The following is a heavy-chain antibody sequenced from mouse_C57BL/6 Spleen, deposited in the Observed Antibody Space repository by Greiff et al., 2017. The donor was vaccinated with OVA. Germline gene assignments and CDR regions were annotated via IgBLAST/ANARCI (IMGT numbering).Heavy chain of an antibody. CDR1: GYSITSGYY. Sequence: EVQLVESGPGLVKPSQSLSLTCSVTGYSITSGYYWNWIRQFPGNNLEWMGYISYDGSNNYNPSLKNRISITRDTSKNQFFLKLNSVTTEDTATYYCAGYDYPYAMDYWGQGTSVTVSS. J-gene: IGHJ4*01. CDR3: AGYDYPYAMDY. D-gene: IGHD2-4*01. V-gene: IGHV3-6*01. CDR2: ISYDGSN.